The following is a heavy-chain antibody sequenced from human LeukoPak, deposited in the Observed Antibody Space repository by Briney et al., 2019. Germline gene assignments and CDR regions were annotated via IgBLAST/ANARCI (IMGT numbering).Heavy chain of an antibody. Sequence: ASVKVSCKASGYTFTSYGISWVRQAPGQGLEWMGWISAYNGNTNYAQKLQGRVTMTTDTSTSTAYMELRSLRSDDTAVYYCARGGYHFWSGYYTDYWGQGTLVTVSS. J-gene: IGHJ4*02. V-gene: IGHV1-18*01. CDR3: ARGGYHFWSGYYTDY. CDR2: ISAYNGNT. D-gene: IGHD3-3*01. CDR1: GYTFTSYG.